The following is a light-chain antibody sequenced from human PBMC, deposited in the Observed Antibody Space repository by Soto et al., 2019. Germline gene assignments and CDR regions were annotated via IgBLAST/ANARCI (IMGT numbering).Light chain of an antibody. CDR1: TIGSKS. J-gene: IGLJ1*01. V-gene: IGLV3-21*02. CDR3: QVWDSSSDHCV. CDR2: DDS. Sequence: SYELTQPPSVSVAPGQTARITCGGNTIGSKSVLWYQHKPGQAPVLVVYDDSDRHPGIPGGFSGCDSGTTATLTISRVEAGYRADDYCQVWDSSSDHCVFRTGTQGTVL.